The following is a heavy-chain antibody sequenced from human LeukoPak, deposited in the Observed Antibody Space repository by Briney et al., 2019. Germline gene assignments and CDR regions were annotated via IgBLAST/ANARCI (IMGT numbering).Heavy chain of an antibody. Sequence: SETLSLTCAVYGGSFSGYRWSWIRQPPGKGLEWIGEINQSGGINYNPSLKSRVTISVDTSKNQFSLKLSSVTAADTAVYYCARGVIVGIPIEWGQGTLVTVSS. CDR1: GGSFSGYR. J-gene: IGHJ4*02. V-gene: IGHV4-34*01. D-gene: IGHD1-26*01. CDR2: INQSGGI. CDR3: ARGVIVGIPIE.